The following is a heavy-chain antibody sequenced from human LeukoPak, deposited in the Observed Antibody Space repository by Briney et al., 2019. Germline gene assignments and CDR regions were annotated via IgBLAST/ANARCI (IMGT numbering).Heavy chain of an antibody. J-gene: IGHJ4*02. D-gene: IGHD5-18*01. CDR2: INHSGST. CDR3: ARGLHSYGYGH. V-gene: IGHV4-34*01. Sequence: SETLSLTCAVYGGSFSGYYWSWIRQPPGKGLEWIGEINHSGSTNYNPSLKSRVTISVDTSKNQFSLKLSSVTAADTAVYYCARGLHSYGYGHWGQGTLVTVSS. CDR1: GGSFSGYY.